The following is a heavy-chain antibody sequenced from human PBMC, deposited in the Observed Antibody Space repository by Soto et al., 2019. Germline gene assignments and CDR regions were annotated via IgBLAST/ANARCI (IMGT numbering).Heavy chain of an antibody. J-gene: IGHJ5*02. CDR2: IYHSGST. V-gene: IGHV4-4*02. CDR3: ARVWTTVTNWFDP. Sequence: QVQLQESGPGLVKPSGTLSLTCAVSGGSISSTNWWSWVRQPPGKGLEWIGEIYHSGSTYYNPSLTSRVTISVDKSKIQFSLKLSSVTAADTAVYYCARVWTTVTNWFDPWGQGTLVTVSS. CDR1: GGSISSTNW. D-gene: IGHD4-17*01.